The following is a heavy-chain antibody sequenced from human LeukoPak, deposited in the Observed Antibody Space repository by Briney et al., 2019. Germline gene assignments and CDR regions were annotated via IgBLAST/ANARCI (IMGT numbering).Heavy chain of an antibody. D-gene: IGHD5-24*01. V-gene: IGHV3-7*03. J-gene: IGHJ4*02. CDR1: GFTFSSYW. Sequence: PGGSLRLSCAASGFTFSSYWMSWVRQAPGKGLEWVANIKQDGSEKYYVDSVKGRFTISRDNSKNSQFLQMYNLRAEDTAVYFCAKVAGKDGFKDYHDFLGQGTLVTVSS. CDR3: AKVAGKDGFKDYHDF. CDR2: IKQDGSEK.